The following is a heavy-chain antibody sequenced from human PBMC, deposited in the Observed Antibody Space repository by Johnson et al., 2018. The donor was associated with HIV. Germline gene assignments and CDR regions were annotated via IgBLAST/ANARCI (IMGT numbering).Heavy chain of an antibody. J-gene: IGHJ3*02. CDR3: TREGEGYSSSWYDAFDI. CDR1: GFTFDDYG. D-gene: IGHD6-13*01. Sequence: VQLVESGGGVVHPGRSLRLSCGASGFTFDDYGMSCVRQAPGKGLEWVSGITWNGGSTGYADSVKGRFPISRDNSKNTLYLQMNSLRAEDTAVYYFTREGEGYSSSWYDAFDIWGQGTMVTVSS. CDR2: ITWNGGST. V-gene: IGHV3-20*04.